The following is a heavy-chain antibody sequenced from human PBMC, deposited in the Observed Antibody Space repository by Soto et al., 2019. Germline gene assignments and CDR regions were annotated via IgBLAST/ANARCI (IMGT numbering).Heavy chain of an antibody. CDR3: ARDRHNNFFDP. CDR2: IYYSGST. Sequence: QVQLQESGPGLVKPSQTLSLTCTVSGASMSSGGYYWTWIRQSPGKGREWIGYIYYSGSTSYNPSLEIRVAISLDTSRSQFSLTLHSVTAADTAIYYCARDRHNNFFDPWGQGTLVTVSS. V-gene: IGHV4-31*03. J-gene: IGHJ5*02. CDR1: GASMSSGGYY. D-gene: IGHD6-6*01.